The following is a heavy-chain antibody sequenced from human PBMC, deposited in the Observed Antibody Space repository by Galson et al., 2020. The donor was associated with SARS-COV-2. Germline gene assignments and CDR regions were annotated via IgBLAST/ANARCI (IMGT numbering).Heavy chain of an antibody. CDR2: IYSSGSS. CDR3: VREDYYNSLMV. CDR1: GGSVSSGRYY. V-gene: IGHV4-61*02. D-gene: IGHD3-22*01. Sequence: SETLSLTCTVSGGSVSSGRYYWGWIRQPAGKGLEWIGRIYSSGSSTYNPSLKSRVTISVDTSNNQFSLKLTSVTAADSAVYYCVREDYYNSLMVWGQGTMVTVSS. J-gene: IGHJ3*01.